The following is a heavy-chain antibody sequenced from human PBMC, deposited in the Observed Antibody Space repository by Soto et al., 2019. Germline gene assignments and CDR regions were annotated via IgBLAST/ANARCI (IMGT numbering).Heavy chain of an antibody. V-gene: IGHV3-30-3*01. CDR2: ISYDGSNK. CDR3: ARPPERYSSGWYRFDY. J-gene: IGHJ4*02. CDR1: GFTFSSYA. D-gene: IGHD6-19*01. Sequence: GGSLRLSCAASGFTFSSYAMHWVRQAPGKGLEWVAVISYDGSNKYYADSVKGRFTISRDNSKNTLYLQMNSLRAEDTAVYYCARPPERYSSGWYRFDYWGQGTLVTVSS.